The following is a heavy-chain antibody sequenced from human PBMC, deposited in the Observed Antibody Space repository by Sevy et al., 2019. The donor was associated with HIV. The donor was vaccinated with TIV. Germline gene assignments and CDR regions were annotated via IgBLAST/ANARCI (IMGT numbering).Heavy chain of an antibody. Sequence: ASVKVSCKASGYTFTSYDINWVRQATGQGLEWMGWMNPNRGNTGYAQKFQGRVTMTRNTSISTAYMELSSLRSEDTAVYYCARESRYYDFWSGYYSHYGMDVWGQGTTVTVSS. D-gene: IGHD3-3*01. J-gene: IGHJ6*02. V-gene: IGHV1-8*01. CDR3: ARESRYYDFWSGYYSHYGMDV. CDR1: GYTFTSYD. CDR2: MNPNRGNT.